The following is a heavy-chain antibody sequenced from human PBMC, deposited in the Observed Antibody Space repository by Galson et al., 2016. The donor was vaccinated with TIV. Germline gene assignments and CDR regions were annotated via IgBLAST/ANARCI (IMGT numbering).Heavy chain of an antibody. V-gene: IGHV1-69*05. J-gene: IGHJ6*03. CDR1: GGIFNSYG. Sequence: SVKVSCKASGGIFNSYGISWVRQAPGQGLEWMGGIIAVFGTTIYAQKFQGRVTITTDEPTSTVYMELSSLRSDDTAVYYCARGRTYFNSYMDVWGKGTTVTVSS. D-gene: IGHD3-9*01. CDR3: ARGRTYFNSYMDV. CDR2: IIAVFGTT.